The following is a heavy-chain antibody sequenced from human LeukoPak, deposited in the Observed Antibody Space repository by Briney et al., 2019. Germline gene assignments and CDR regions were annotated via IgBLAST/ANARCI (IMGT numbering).Heavy chain of an antibody. D-gene: IGHD3-10*01. CDR2: VKSRGAGETT. Sequence: GGSLRLSCAASGFSISNDWMSWVRQAPGKGLEWVGRVKSRGAGETTDYAAPVKGRFTISRDDSKNTLYLQMNSLKTEDTAVYCCTLIQGWGSGSYYLDYWGQGTLVTVSS. V-gene: IGHV3-15*01. J-gene: IGHJ4*02. CDR1: GFSISNDW. CDR3: TLIQGWGSGSYYLDY.